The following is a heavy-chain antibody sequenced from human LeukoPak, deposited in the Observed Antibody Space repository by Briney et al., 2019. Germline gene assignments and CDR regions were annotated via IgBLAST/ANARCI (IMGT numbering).Heavy chain of an antibody. CDR1: GGSISSSSYY. J-gene: IGHJ4*02. CDR3: ARHSLKTYVLRFLEWLSPFDY. Sequence: SETLSLTCTVSGGSISSSSYYWGWIRQPPGKGLEWIGSIYYSGSTYYNPSLKSRVIISVDTSKNQFSLKLSSVTAADTAVYYCARHSLKTYVLRFLEWLSPFDYWGQGTLVTVSS. CDR2: IYYSGST. V-gene: IGHV4-39*01. D-gene: IGHD3-3*01.